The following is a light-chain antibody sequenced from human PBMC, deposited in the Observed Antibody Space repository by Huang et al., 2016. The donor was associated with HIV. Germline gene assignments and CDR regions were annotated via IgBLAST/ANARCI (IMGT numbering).Light chain of an antibody. V-gene: IGKV1-6*02. Sequence: AIQLTQSPSSLSASVGDRVTITCRASQDITNDLGWYQQKQGKAPKLLISAASTLRSGVPSRFSGSGSGTDFTLTISSLQPEEFATYFCLQDFNYPRTFGQGTRVEIK. CDR2: AAS. CDR3: LQDFNYPRT. J-gene: IGKJ1*01. CDR1: QDITND.